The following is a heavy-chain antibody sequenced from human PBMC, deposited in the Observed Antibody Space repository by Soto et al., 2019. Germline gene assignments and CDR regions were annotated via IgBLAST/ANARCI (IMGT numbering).Heavy chain of an antibody. CDR1: GGSISSSNW. D-gene: IGHD3-10*01. Sequence: PETLSLTCAVSGGSISSSNWWSWVRQPPGKGLEWIGEIYHSGSTNYNPSLKSRVTISVDKSKNQFSLKLSSVTAADTAVYYCARVVPYYYGSGSYSYSDYWGQGTLVTVSS. CDR2: IYHSGST. CDR3: ARVVPYYYGSGSYSYSDY. V-gene: IGHV4-4*03. J-gene: IGHJ4*02.